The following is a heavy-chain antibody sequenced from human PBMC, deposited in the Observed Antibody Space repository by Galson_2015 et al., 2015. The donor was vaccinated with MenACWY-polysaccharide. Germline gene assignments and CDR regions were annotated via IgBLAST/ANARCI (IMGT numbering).Heavy chain of an antibody. J-gene: IGHJ3*02. Sequence: SLRLSCAASGFTFSDYYMSWIRQAPGKGLEWVSYISSSGSTIYYADSVKGRFTISRDNAKNSLYLQMNSLRAEDTAVYYCAHDSSGFGDAFEIWGQGTMVTVSS. D-gene: IGHD3-22*01. V-gene: IGHV3-11*01. CDR2: ISSSGSTI. CDR1: GFTFSDYY. CDR3: AHDSSGFGDAFEI.